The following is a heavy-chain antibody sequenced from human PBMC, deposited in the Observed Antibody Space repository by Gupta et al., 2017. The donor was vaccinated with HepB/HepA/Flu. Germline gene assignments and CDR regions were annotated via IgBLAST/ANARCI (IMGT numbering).Heavy chain of an antibody. CDR2: INHSGST. J-gene: IGHJ5*02. D-gene: IGHD6-19*01. CDR1: GGSFSGYY. CDR3: ARTWAGYSSGWRPRNWFDP. V-gene: IGHV4-34*01. Sequence: QVQLQQWGAGLLKPSETLSLTCAVYGGSFSGYYWSWIRQPPGKGLEWIGEINHSGSTNYNPSLKSRVTISVDTSKNQFSLKLSSVTAADTAVYYCARTWAGYSSGWRPRNWFDPWGQGTLVTVSS.